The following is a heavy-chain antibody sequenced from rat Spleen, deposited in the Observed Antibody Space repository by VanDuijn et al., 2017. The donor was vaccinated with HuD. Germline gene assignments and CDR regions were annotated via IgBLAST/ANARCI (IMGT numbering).Heavy chain of an antibody. CDR2: ISYDGTTT. CDR1: GFTFSDYN. D-gene: IGHD1-5*01. J-gene: IGHJ2*01. Sequence: EVQLVESGGVLVQPGRSLKVSCAASGFTFSDYNMAWVRQAPKKGLEWVTTISYDGTTTYYRDSVKGRFTIFRANAKSTLYLQMDSLRSEDTATYYCAREANIPFHYFDYWGQGVMVTVSS. CDR3: AREANIPFHYFDY. V-gene: IGHV5-7*01.